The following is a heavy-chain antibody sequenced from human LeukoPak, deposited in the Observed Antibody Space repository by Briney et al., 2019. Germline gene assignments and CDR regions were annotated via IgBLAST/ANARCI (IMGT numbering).Heavy chain of an antibody. J-gene: IGHJ4*02. CDR3: ARDSPTYYDSSGYYDY. D-gene: IGHD3-22*01. Sequence: PGGSLRLSCAASGFTFSSYSMNWVRQAPGKGLVWVSRINSDGSSTSYADSVKGRFTISRDNAKNTLYLQMNSLRAEDTAVYYCARDSPTYYDSSGYYDYWGQGTLVTVSS. CDR2: INSDGSST. V-gene: IGHV3-74*01. CDR1: GFTFSSYS.